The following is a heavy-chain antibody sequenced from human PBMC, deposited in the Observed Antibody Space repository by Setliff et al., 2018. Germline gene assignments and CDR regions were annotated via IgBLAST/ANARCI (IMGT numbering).Heavy chain of an antibody. D-gene: IGHD3-16*01. Sequence: PGGSLRLSCAASGFTFSSLWMAWVRQAPGRGLEWVANINQDGSAQYYVDSVKGRFTISRDRAKNSLYLQMNSLRAEDTAVYYCARDLGAIFRYGLDVWGQGTTVTVSS. CDR1: GFTFSSLW. J-gene: IGHJ6*02. V-gene: IGHV3-7*01. CDR3: ARDLGAIFRYGLDV. CDR2: INQDGSAQ.